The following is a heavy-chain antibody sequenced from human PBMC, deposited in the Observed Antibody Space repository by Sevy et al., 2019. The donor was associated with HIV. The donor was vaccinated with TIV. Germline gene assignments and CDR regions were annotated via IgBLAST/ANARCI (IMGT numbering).Heavy chain of an antibody. CDR3: ARDGDPYYYDSSGYYLQPSFDY. Sequence: GGSLILSCAASGFTFSSYSMNWVRQAPGKGLEWVSYISSSSSTIYYADSVKDRFTISRDNAKNSLYLQMNSLRDEDTAVYYCARDGDPYYYDSSGYYLQPSFDYWGQGTLVTVSS. V-gene: IGHV3-48*02. J-gene: IGHJ4*02. D-gene: IGHD3-22*01. CDR1: GFTFSSYS. CDR2: ISSSSSTI.